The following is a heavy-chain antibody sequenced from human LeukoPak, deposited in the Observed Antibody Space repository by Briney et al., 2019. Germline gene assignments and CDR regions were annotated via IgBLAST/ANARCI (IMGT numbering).Heavy chain of an antibody. J-gene: IGHJ4*02. D-gene: IGHD6-13*01. CDR2: ISVDGNTK. V-gene: IGHV3-30-3*01. CDR1: GFTLIPFV. Sequence: GGALRDSRAASGFTLIPFVMYAGGPAPGEGLGGVGTISVDGNTKYYADSVNGRCSNSRDNSENMMYLQMNDLRDEDTAVYFCARDTYSSSWSPLTYWGQGTLVTVSS. CDR3: ARDTYSSSWSPLTY.